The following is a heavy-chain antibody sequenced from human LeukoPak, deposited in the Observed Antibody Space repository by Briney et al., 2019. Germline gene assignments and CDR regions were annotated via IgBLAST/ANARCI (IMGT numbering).Heavy chain of an antibody. CDR2: ISYDGSNK. J-gene: IGHJ4*02. Sequence: GGSLRLSCAASGFTFSSYSMNWVRQAPGKGLEWVAVISYDGSNKYYADSVKGRFTISRDNSKNTLYLQMNSLRAEDTAVYYCARCSGGSCLGDYWGQGTLVTVSS. V-gene: IGHV3-30*03. CDR3: ARCSGGSCLGDY. D-gene: IGHD2-15*01. CDR1: GFTFSSYS.